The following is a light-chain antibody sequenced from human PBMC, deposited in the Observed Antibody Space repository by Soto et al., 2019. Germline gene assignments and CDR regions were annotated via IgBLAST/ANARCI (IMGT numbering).Light chain of an antibody. CDR3: QQYGSSPRT. CDR2: GAS. Sequence: EIVLTQSPGTLSLSPGERATLSCRASQSVSSSYLAWYQHKRGQAPSLLMYGASRRATGIPERFNGSGSGTDFTLTISRLEPEDFAVYYCQQYGSSPRTFGQGTKVDIK. CDR1: QSVSSSY. J-gene: IGKJ1*01. V-gene: IGKV3-20*01.